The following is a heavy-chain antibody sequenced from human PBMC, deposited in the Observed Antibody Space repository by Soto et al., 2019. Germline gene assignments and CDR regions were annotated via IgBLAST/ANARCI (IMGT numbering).Heavy chain of an antibody. V-gene: IGHV1-69*01. Sequence: QVQLVQSGAEVKKPGSSVKVSCKASGGTFSSYAISWVRQAPGQGLEWMGGIIPIFGTANYAQKFQGRVKMTADEATSIADMELSSLRSEDTAVYYCARGGIAAAGTFYYYYVMYVWGQVTTVTVSS. J-gene: IGHJ6*02. CDR1: GGTFSSYA. CDR2: IIPIFGTA. D-gene: IGHD6-13*01. CDR3: ARGGIAAAGTFYYYYVMYV.